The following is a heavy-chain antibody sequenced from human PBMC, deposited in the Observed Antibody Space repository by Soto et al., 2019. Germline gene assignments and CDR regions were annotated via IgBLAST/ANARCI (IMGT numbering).Heavy chain of an antibody. CDR3: AGGGHYPSPHFDY. V-gene: IGHV1-69*06. D-gene: IGHD1-26*01. CDR1: GGTFSSYA. Sequence: SVKVSCKASGGTFSSYAISWVRQAPGQGLEWMGGIIPIFGTANYAQKFQGRVTITADKSTSTAYMELSSLRSEDTAVYYCAGGGHYPSPHFDYQGQGTMRSVSS. J-gene: IGHJ4*02. CDR2: IIPIFGTA.